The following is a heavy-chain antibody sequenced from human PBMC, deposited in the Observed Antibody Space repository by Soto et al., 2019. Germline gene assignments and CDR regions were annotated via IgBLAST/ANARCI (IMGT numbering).Heavy chain of an antibody. J-gene: IGHJ4*02. V-gene: IGHV3-23*01. Sequence: PGGSLRLSCAASGFTFSRYVMSWVRQAPGKGLEWVSAISSSGSSTYYADSVKGRSTVSRDNSKNTLYLQMNSLRAEDTALYYCAKAASQQLVHFDYWGQATLVTV. CDR2: ISSSGSST. CDR3: AKAASQQLVHFDY. CDR1: GFTFSRYV. D-gene: IGHD6-13*01.